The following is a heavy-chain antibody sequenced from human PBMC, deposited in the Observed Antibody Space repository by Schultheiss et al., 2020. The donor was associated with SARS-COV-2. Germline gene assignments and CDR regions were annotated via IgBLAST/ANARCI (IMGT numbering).Heavy chain of an antibody. Sequence: SETLSLTCSVSGGSISSYSWTWIRQPPEKGLEWIGYISYSGSTYYNPSLKSLVTISVDTSKNQFSLKLNSVTAADTAVYYCARARITIFGVVIIYFDYWGQGTLVTVSS. D-gene: IGHD3-3*01. J-gene: IGHJ4*02. CDR1: GGSISSYS. V-gene: IGHV4-59*12. CDR2: ISYSGST. CDR3: ARARITIFGVVIIYFDY.